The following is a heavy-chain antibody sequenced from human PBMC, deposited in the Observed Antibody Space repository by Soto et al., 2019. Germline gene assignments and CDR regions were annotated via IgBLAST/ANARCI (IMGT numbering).Heavy chain of an antibody. J-gene: IGHJ4*02. CDR2: ISHSGGT. Sequence: SETLSLTCTVTGDSISSRSYYWGWIRQPPGKGLEWIGSISHSGGTKTNPSSRSRVSMSSDTYKDHSSLKLKSVTAADTALYFCGRQRTSVVTQAYFDVWGPGSLVTVSS. D-gene: IGHD2-21*02. CDR3: GRQRTSVVTQAYFDV. V-gene: IGHV4-39*01. CDR1: GDSISSRSYY.